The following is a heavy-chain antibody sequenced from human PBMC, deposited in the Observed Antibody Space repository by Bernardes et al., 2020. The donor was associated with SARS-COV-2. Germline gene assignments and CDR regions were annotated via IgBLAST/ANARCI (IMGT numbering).Heavy chain of an antibody. CDR1: GCSFSSYC. CDR2: INQDGSEK. J-gene: IGHJ4*02. CDR3: ARVEGSSWYWNY. D-gene: IGHD6-13*01. Sequence: WGTLRLSCAASGCSFSSYCMSWIRQTPGKGLEWVADINQDGSEKYYVDSGKGRFTISRDNAKNLMYLQMNSLRAEDTAVYYCARVEGSSWYWNYWGQRTLVTVSS. V-gene: IGHV3-7*01.